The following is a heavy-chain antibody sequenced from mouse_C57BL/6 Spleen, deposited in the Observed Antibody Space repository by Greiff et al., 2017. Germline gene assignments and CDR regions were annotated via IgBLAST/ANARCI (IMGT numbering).Heavy chain of an antibody. J-gene: IGHJ3*01. Sequence: EVKLLESGAELVRPGASVKLSCTASGFNIKDDYMHWVKQRPEQGLEWIGWIDPENGDTEYASKFQGKATITADTSSNTAYLQLSSLTSEDTAVYYCTTGPRAYWGQGTLVTVSA. CDR3: TTGPRAY. V-gene: IGHV14-4*01. CDR1: GFNIKDDY. CDR2: IDPENGDT.